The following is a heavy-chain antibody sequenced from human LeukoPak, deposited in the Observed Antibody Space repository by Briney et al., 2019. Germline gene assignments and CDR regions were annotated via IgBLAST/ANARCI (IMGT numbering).Heavy chain of an antibody. J-gene: IGHJ3*02. CDR2: IRYDGSNK. CDR3: AKDDPDYGDYHEDAFDI. V-gene: IGHV3-30*02. Sequence: GGSLRLSCAASGFTFSSYGMHWVRQAPGKGLEWVAFIRYDGSNKYYADSVKGRFTISRDNSKNTLYLQMNSLRAEDTAVYYCAKDDPDYGDYHEDAFDIWGQGTMVTVSS. CDR1: GFTFSSYG. D-gene: IGHD4-17*01.